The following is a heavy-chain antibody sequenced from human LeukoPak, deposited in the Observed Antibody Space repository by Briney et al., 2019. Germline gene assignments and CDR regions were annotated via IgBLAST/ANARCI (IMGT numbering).Heavy chain of an antibody. Sequence: SETLSLTCTVSGASINNYYWSWVRQPPLKGLEWIGYIYSTGDTSYNPSLESRVSISMDTSKNHFSLEITSVTAADTAVYYCARTEYYFDHWGQGTLVTVSS. D-gene: IGHD6-6*01. CDR3: ARTEYYFDH. CDR1: GASINNYY. J-gene: IGHJ4*02. CDR2: IYSTGDT. V-gene: IGHV4-59*01.